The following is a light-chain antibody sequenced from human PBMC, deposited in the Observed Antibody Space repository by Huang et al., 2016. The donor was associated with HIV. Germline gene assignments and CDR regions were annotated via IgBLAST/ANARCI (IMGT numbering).Light chain of an antibody. CDR3: QQSYSTPS. V-gene: IGKV1-39*01. J-gene: IGKJ4*01. Sequence: DIQMTQSLSSLSASVGDRVTITCRASQSSSSYLNWYQQKPGKAPKLLIYAASSLQSGVPSRFSGSGSGTDFTLTISSLQPEDFATYYCQQSYSTPSFGGGTKVGIK. CDR2: AAS. CDR1: QSSSSY.